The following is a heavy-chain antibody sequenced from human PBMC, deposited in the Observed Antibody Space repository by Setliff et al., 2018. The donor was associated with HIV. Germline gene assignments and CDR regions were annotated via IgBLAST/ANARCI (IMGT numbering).Heavy chain of an antibody. V-gene: IGHV4-39*01. D-gene: IGHD2-8*01. J-gene: IGHJ3*02. CDR2: ILYGGTT. CDR1: GGSVGSRDYY. Sequence: SETLSLTCAVSGGSVGSRDYYWGWIRQPPGKGLEWIGNILYGGTTYYTPSLKSRVSISVDTSRNQFSLRLNSVTAADTAVYYCARPTTGLGGGAAFDTWGQGTMVTVSS. CDR3: ARPTTGLGGGAAFDT.